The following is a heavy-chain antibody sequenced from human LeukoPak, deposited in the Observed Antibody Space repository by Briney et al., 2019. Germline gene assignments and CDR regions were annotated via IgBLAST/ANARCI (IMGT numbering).Heavy chain of an antibody. CDR2: ISSSSSYI. D-gene: IGHD3-22*01. V-gene: IGHV3-21*01. CDR3: AKPPPGHYYDSSGYYPDY. Sequence: GGSLRLSCAASGFTFSSYSMNWVRQAPGKGLEWVSSISSSSSYIYYADSVKGRFTISRDNAKNSLYLQMNSLRAEDTAVYYCAKPPPGHYYDSSGYYPDYWGQGTVVTVSS. CDR1: GFTFSSYS. J-gene: IGHJ4*02.